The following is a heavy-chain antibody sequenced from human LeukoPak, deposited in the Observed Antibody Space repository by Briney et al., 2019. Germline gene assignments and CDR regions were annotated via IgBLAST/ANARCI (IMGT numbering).Heavy chain of an antibody. CDR3: ARGVYDFWSGYHFDY. V-gene: IGHV3-48*01. Sequence: PGGSLRLSCAASGFTFSSYSMNWVRQAPGKGLEWVSYISSSSSTIYYADSVKGRFTISRDNAKNSLYLQMNSLRAEDTAVYYCARGVYDFWSGYHFDYWGQGTLVTVSS. D-gene: IGHD3-3*01. CDR1: GFTFSSYS. CDR2: ISSSSSTI. J-gene: IGHJ4*02.